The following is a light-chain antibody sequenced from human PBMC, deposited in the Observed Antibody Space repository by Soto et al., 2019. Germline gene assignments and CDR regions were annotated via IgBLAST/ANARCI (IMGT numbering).Light chain of an antibody. J-gene: IGKJ3*01. CDR2: GAS. CDR3: QQYGSSPFT. Sequence: EIVLTQSPGTLSLSPGERATLSCRASQSISIRYLAWYQQKPGQAPRLLVYGASSRATDIPDRFSGSGSGTDFTLTISRLEPEDSAVYYCQQYGSSPFTFGPGTKVDIK. CDR1: QSISIRY. V-gene: IGKV3-20*01.